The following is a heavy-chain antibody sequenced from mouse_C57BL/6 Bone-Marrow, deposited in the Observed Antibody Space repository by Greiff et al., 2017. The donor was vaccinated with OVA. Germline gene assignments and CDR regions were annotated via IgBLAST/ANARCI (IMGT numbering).Heavy chain of an antibody. V-gene: IGHV5-12*01. CDR2: ISNGGGST. CDR1: GFTFSDYY. D-gene: IGHD1-1*02. CDR3: ARHGDSTGLWYFDV. Sequence: EVKLMESGGGLVQPGGSLKLSCAASGFTFSDYYMYWVRQTPEKRLEWVAYISNGGGSTYYPDTVKGRFTISRDNAKNTLYLQMSRLKSEDTAMYYCARHGDSTGLWYFDVWGTGTTVTVSS. J-gene: IGHJ1*03.